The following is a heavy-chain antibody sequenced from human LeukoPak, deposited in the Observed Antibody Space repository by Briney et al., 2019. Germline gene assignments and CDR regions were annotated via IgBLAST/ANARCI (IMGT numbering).Heavy chain of an antibody. CDR3: ATGAGCGY. Sequence: GGTLRLSCAASGFTFSSYCRTRLPHAPGKGLKWVANIKQDGSERAYVVYVKGRFTISRDNAKNQLYLQMNTQRAEDTPVYYCATGAGCGYWGQGTLVTVSS. CDR2: IKQDGSER. J-gene: IGHJ4*02. D-gene: IGHD6-19*01. V-gene: IGHV3-7*03. CDR1: GFTFSSYC.